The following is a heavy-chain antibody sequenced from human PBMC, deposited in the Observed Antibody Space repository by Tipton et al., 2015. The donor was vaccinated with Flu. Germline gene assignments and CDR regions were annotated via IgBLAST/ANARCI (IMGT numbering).Heavy chain of an antibody. D-gene: IGHD2-8*01. V-gene: IGHV4-31*03. J-gene: IGHJ6*02. Sequence: TLSLTCTVSGGSISSGGYYWSWIRQHPGKGLEWIGYIYYSGSTYYNPSLKSRVTISVDTSKNQFSLKLSSVTAADTAVYYCARDGGVCTRGVCSSSSGMDVWGQGPPVPVSS. CDR2: IYYSGST. CDR1: GGSISSGGYY. CDR3: ARDGGVCTRGVCSSSSGMDV.